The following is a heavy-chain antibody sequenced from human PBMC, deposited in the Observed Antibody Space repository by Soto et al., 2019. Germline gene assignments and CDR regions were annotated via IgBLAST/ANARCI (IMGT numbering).Heavy chain of an antibody. D-gene: IGHD1-26*01. CDR3: ARDGRPGAFDI. J-gene: IGHJ3*02. Sequence: EVQLVESGGGLVKPGGSLRLSCAASGFTFSSYSMNWVRQAPGKGLEWVSSISSSSSYLYYEDSGKGRFPIARDNAKSSLYLEMTRRRAEDTAVYYCARDGRPGAFDIWGQGTIVTVSS. CDR1: GFTFSSYS. V-gene: IGHV3-21*01. CDR2: ISSSSSYL.